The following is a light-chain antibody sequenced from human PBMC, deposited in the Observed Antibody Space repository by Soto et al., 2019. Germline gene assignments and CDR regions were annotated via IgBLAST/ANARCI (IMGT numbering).Light chain of an antibody. CDR3: QQYYSYPT. J-gene: IGKJ1*01. Sequence: AIRMTQSPSSLSASTGARVTITCRASQGISSYLAWYQQKPGKAPKLLIYAASTLQSGVPSRFSGSGSGTDFTLTISSLQSEEFATYYCQQYYSYPTFGQGTKVEIK. V-gene: IGKV1-8*01. CDR2: AAS. CDR1: QGISSY.